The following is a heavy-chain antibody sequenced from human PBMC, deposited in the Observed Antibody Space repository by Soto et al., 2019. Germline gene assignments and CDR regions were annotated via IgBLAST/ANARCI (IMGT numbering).Heavy chain of an antibody. D-gene: IGHD3-10*01. Sequence: EVQLLESGGGLVQPGGSLRLSCATSGFMFNSYGMSWVRLAPGKGLEWVSGVSSSGGTTDYADSVKGRFTISRDTSKNKLYLQRNSLRAEDTAVYYCARAVYGYWYFDLWGRGTLVTVYS. CDR2: VSSSGGTT. CDR3: ARAVYGYWYFDL. J-gene: IGHJ2*01. V-gene: IGHV3-23*01. CDR1: GFMFNSYG.